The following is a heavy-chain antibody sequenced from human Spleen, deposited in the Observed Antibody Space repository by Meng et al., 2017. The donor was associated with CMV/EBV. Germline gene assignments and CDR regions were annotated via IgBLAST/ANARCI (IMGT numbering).Heavy chain of an antibody. CDR1: GFTFSSXA. CDR2: ISGGGGST. V-gene: IGHV3-23*01. J-gene: IGHJ6*02. CDR3: AKEFVVTYYYYYYGMDV. D-gene: IGHD3-22*01. Sequence: GGSLRLSXXASGFTFSSXAMSWVRQAPGKGXEGVSSISGGGGSTYYADSVKGRFTISRDNSKNTLYLQMNSLRAEDTAXYYCAKEFVVTYYYYYYGMDVWGQGTTVTVSS.